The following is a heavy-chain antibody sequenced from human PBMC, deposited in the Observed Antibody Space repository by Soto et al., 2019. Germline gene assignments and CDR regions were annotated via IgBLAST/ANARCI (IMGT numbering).Heavy chain of an antibody. J-gene: IGHJ4*02. CDR3: AIFDCYDSIGYLTSGLK. CDR2: IYHSGST. CDR1: GGSIISSNW. V-gene: IGHV4-4*02. Sequence: SETLSLTCAVSGGSIISSNWWSLVRQPPGEGLEWIGEIYHSGSTNYNPSVKSRVTISVDKSKNQFSLKLSSVTAADTAVYYCAIFDCYDSIGYLTSGLKWGQGNLVTVS. D-gene: IGHD3-22*01.